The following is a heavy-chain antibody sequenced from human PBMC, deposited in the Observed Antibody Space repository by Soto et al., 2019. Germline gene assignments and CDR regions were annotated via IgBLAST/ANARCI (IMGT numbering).Heavy chain of an antibody. Sequence: SVKVSCKASGGTFSSYAISWVRQAPGQGLEWMGGIIPIFGTANYAQKFQGRVTITADESTSTAYMELSSLRSEDTAVYYCAREGEYCGSTSCYSGDDAFDSWGQGTMVTVSS. D-gene: IGHD2-2*01. J-gene: IGHJ3*02. CDR3: AREGEYCGSTSCYSGDDAFDS. CDR1: GGTFSSYA. CDR2: IIPIFGTA. V-gene: IGHV1-69*13.